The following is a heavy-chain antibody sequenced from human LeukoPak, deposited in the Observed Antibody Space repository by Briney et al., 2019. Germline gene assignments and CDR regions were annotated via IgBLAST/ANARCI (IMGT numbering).Heavy chain of an antibody. D-gene: IGHD6-19*01. CDR2: ISYDGSNK. CDR1: GFTFSSYA. CDR3: ARAYSPYSSGWYLYAFDF. V-gene: IGHV3-30-3*01. Sequence: PGGSLRLSCADSGFTFSSYAMHWVRQAPGKGLEWVAVISYDGSNKYYADSVKGRFTISRDNSKNTLYLQMNSLRAEDTAVYYCARAYSPYSSGWYLYAFDFWGQGTMVTVSS. J-gene: IGHJ3*01.